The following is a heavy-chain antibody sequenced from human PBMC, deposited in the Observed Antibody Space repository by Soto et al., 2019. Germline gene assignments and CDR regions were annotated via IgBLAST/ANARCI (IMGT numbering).Heavy chain of an antibody. V-gene: IGHV3-66*01. D-gene: IGHD2-15*01. CDR2: IRNGSDT. CDR3: ARGLGYCSSGRCSFFDY. J-gene: IGHJ4*02. CDR1: GFTVSGNY. Sequence: GSLRLSCAASGFTVSGNYMTWVRQPPGKGLEWVSIIRNGSDTHYADSVKDRFTISRDNSKNTLYLEMNSLRAEDTAVYYCARGLGYCSSGRCSFFDYWGPGTLVTVSS.